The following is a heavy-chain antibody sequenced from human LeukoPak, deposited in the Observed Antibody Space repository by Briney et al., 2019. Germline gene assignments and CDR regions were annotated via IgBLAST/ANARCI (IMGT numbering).Heavy chain of an antibody. V-gene: IGHV5-51*01. CDR1: GYSFTSYW. D-gene: IGHD3-22*01. J-gene: IGHJ4*02. Sequence: RGESLKISCKASGYSFTSYWIGWVRQMPGKGLEWMGIIYPGDSDTTYSPSFQGQVTISADKSISTAYLQWSSLKASDTAMYYCAREVGGSGSYRPGGYWGQGTLVTVSS. CDR2: IYPGDSDT. CDR3: AREVGGSGSYRPGGY.